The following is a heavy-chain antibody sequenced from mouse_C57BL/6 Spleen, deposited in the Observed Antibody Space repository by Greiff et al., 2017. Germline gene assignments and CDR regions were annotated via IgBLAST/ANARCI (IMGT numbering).Heavy chain of an antibody. CDR1: GYTFTSYW. CDR2: IYPGSGST. CDR3: ARSWDYGSSYFDY. D-gene: IGHD1-1*01. V-gene: IGHV1-55*01. J-gene: IGHJ2*01. Sequence: VQLQQPGAELVKPGASVKMSCKASGYTFTSYWITWVKQRPGQGLEWIGDIYPGSGSTNYNEKFKSKATLAVDTSSSTAYMQLSSLTSEDSAVYYCARSWDYGSSYFDYWGQGTTLTVSS.